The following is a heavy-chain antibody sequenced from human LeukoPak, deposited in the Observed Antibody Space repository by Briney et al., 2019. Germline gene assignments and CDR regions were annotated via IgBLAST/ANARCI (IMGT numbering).Heavy chain of an antibody. Sequence: GGSLRLSCAASGFIFSDYYMNWIRQAPGKGLEWVSYISSSGNTKYYADSVKGRFTISRDNAKNSLYLQMNSLRAEDTAVYYCARDPYSGSYGNYYYYFMDVWGKGTTVTTSS. CDR2: ISSSGNTK. J-gene: IGHJ6*03. V-gene: IGHV3-11*04. CDR1: GFIFSDYY. D-gene: IGHD1-26*01. CDR3: ARDPYSGSYGNYYYYFMDV.